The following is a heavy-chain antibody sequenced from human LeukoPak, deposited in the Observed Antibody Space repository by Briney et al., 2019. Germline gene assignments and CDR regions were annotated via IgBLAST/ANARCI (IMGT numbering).Heavy chain of an antibody. J-gene: IGHJ4*02. CDR1: GDTFSRYA. Sequence: ASVKVSCKASGDTFSRYAISWVRQAPGQGLEWMGRIIPSLDIPSYPQKFQGRVTITADKSTSTAYMEVRSLGSEDTAVYYCARSVGGATTPRFDYWGQGTLVTVSS. CDR3: ARSVGGATTPRFDY. V-gene: IGHV1-69*04. D-gene: IGHD1-26*01. CDR2: IIPSLDIP.